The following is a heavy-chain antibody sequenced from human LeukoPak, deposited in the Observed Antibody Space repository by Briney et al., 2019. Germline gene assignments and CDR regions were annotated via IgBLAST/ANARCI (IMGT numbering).Heavy chain of an antibody. CDR2: INPNSGGT. J-gene: IGHJ4*02. V-gene: IGHV1-2*02. CDR1: GYTFTGYY. Sequence: ASVKVSCKASGYTFTGYYMHWVRQAPGQGLEWMGWINPNSGGTNYAQKFQGRVTMTGDTSISTAYMELSRLRSDDTAVYYCARPYYYDSSGYYGPDYSPYYFDYWGQGTLVTVSS. CDR3: ARPYYYDSSGYYGPDYSPYYFDY. D-gene: IGHD3-22*01.